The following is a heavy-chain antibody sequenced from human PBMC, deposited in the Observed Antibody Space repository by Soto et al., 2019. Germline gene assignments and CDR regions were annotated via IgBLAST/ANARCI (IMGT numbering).Heavy chain of an antibody. J-gene: IGHJ6*02. CDR1: GFTFSSYE. D-gene: IGHD3-3*01. CDR2: ISSSGSTI. V-gene: IGHV3-48*03. Sequence: PGGSLRLSCAASGFTFSSYEMNWVRQAPGKGLEWVSYISSSGSTIYYADSVKGRFTISRDNAKNSLYLQMNSLRAEDTAVYYCARDNDFWSGYKYGMDVWGQGTTVTVSS. CDR3: ARDNDFWSGYKYGMDV.